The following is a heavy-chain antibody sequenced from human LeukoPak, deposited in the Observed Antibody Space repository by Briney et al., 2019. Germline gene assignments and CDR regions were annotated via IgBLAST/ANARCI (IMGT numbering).Heavy chain of an antibody. Sequence: SETLSLTCIVSGGSISRYSWNWIRQSPGKGLEWIGYIAHSGTTSYKSSLKSRVIISVDTSKNQLSLRLTSVTAADTAVYYCARWDDSAWAFGSWGPGTLVTVSS. J-gene: IGHJ4*02. CDR1: GGSISRYS. V-gene: IGHV4-59*08. D-gene: IGHD6-19*01. CDR3: ARWDDSAWAFGS. CDR2: IAHSGTT.